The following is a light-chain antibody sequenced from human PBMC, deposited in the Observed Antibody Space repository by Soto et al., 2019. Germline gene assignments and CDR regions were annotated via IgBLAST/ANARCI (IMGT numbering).Light chain of an antibody. CDR1: QSVNSNY. CDR2: GAS. J-gene: IGKJ3*01. V-gene: IGKV3-20*01. CDR3: QQYGSSPFT. Sequence: EIVLTQSPGTLALSPGERATLSCRASQSVNSNYLTWYQQKRGQAPRLLIHGASSRATGIPDRFSGSGSGTDFTLTSSRLEPEDFAVYYCQQYGSSPFTFGPGTKVGIK.